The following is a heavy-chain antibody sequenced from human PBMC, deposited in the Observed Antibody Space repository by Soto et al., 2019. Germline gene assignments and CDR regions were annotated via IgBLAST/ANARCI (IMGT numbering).Heavy chain of an antibody. CDR2: IKSKTDGGTT. CDR3: TTERNAAGAFDY. Sequence: GGSLRLSCAASGFTFSNAWMSWVRQAPGKGLEWVGRIKSKTDGGTTDYAAPVKGRFTISRDDSKNTLYLQMNSLKTEDTAVYYCTTERNAAGAFDYWGQGTLVTVSS. D-gene: IGHD1-26*01. CDR1: GFTFSNAW. J-gene: IGHJ4*02. V-gene: IGHV3-15*01.